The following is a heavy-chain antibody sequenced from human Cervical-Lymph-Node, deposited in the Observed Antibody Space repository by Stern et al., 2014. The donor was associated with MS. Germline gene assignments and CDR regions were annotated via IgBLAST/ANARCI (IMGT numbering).Heavy chain of an antibody. D-gene: IGHD1-26*01. V-gene: IGHV3-33*01. J-gene: IGHJ4*02. Sequence: VQLVESGGGVVQPGRSLRLSCAASGFTFSSYGMHWVRQAPGKGLEWVAGIWYDGSNKYYSDSVKGRFPISRDNSKNTLYLQMNSLRAEDTAVYYCARGGGSWGYFDYWGQGTLVTVSS. CDR2: IWYDGSNK. CDR1: GFTFSSYG. CDR3: ARGGGSWGYFDY.